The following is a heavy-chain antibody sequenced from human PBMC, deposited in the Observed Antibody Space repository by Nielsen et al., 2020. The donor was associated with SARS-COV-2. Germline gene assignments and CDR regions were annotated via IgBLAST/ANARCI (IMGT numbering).Heavy chain of an antibody. D-gene: IGHD5-12*01. CDR1: GGSISSGSYY. CDR3: ARLSLIEWGAFDV. CDR2: IYTSGST. J-gene: IGHJ3*01. Sequence: SETLSLTCTVSGGSISSGSYYWSWIRQPAGKGLEWIGRIYTSGSTNYNPSLKSRVTISVDTSKNQFSLKLSSVTAADTAVYYCARLSLIEWGAFDVWGQGTMVTVSS. V-gene: IGHV4-61*02.